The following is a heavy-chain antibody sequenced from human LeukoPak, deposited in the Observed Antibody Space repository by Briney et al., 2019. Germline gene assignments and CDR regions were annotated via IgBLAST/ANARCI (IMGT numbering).Heavy chain of an antibody. J-gene: IGHJ4*02. CDR3: ARDHDVDCSGGSCYCDY. Sequence: GGSLRLSCAASGFTFSSYGMHWVRQAPGKGLEWVAVISYDGSNKYYADSMKGRFTISRDNSKNTLYLQMNSLRAEDTAVYYCARDHDVDCSGGSCYCDYWGQGTLVTVSS. CDR2: ISYDGSNK. CDR1: GFTFSSYG. V-gene: IGHV3-30*03. D-gene: IGHD2-15*01.